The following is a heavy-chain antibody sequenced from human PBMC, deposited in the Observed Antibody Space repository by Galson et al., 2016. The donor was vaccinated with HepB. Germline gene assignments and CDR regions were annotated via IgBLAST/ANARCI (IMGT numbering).Heavy chain of an antibody. CDR3: AKVKHFDYVWGSSYDAFDI. V-gene: IGHV4-34*01. D-gene: IGHD3-16*01. CDR1: GGSFSHYY. Sequence: ETLSLTCAVYGGSFSHYYWSWLRPPPGKGLEWIGEINHSGSTHYNPSLKSRVTISVDTSKNQFSLKLSSVTAADTAVYYCAKVKHFDYVWGSSYDAFDIWSQGTMVTVSS. CDR2: INHSGST. J-gene: IGHJ3*02.